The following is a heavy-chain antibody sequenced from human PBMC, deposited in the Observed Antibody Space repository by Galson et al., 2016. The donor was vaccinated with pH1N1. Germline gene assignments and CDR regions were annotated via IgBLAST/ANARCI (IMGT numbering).Heavy chain of an antibody. Sequence: TLSLTCTVSGGSISSGGYYWSWIRQHPGKGLEWIGYIYYTGSTYYNPSLKSRVITSVDTSKNQVSLNLSSVTAADTAVYYCVRAYYDSSPRNWFDPWGQGTLVTVSS. CDR3: VRAYYDSSPRNWFDP. V-gene: IGHV4-31*03. CDR2: IYYTGST. J-gene: IGHJ5*02. D-gene: IGHD3-22*01. CDR1: GGSISSGGYY.